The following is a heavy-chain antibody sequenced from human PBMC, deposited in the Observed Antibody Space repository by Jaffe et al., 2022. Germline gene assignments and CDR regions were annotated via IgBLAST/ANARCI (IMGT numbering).Heavy chain of an antibody. D-gene: IGHD3-10*01. CDR1: GGSISSSNW. CDR2: IYHSGST. Sequence: QVQLQESGPGLVKPSGTLSLTCAVSGGSISSSNWWSWVRQPPGKGLEWIGEIYHSGSTNYNPSLKSRVTISVDKSKNQFSLKLSSVTAADTAVYYCARVGSDLLWFRELPLYFDYWGQGTLVTVSS. J-gene: IGHJ4*02. V-gene: IGHV4-4*02. CDR3: ARVGSDLLWFRELPLYFDY.